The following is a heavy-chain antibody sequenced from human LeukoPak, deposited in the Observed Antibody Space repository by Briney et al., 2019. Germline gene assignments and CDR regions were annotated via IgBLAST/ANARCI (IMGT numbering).Heavy chain of an antibody. D-gene: IGHD6-19*01. CDR3: ARESYTTLPPTIAVAGHDY. CDR1: GFTFSTYS. V-gene: IGHV3-21*01. CDR2: ISTSSSYI. Sequence: GGSLRLSCAASGFTFSTYSMIWVRQAPGKGLEWVSSISTSSSYIHYADSAKGRFTISRDNAKNSLYLQMNGLRAEDTAVYYCARESYTTLPPTIAVAGHDYWGQGTLVTVSS. J-gene: IGHJ4*02.